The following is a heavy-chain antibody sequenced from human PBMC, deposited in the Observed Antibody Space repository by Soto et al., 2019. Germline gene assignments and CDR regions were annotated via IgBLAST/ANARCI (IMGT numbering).Heavy chain of an antibody. CDR1: GGSVSSGYNY. V-gene: IGHV4-30-4*01. Sequence: SETLSLTCTVSGGSVSSGYNYWSWIRQSPGKGLEWIGYISGSGSTGYNPSLKNRLTMSVDRSKNQFTLRLTSVTAADTAVYFCATESGSTYGYFDYWGHGTQVTVSS. D-gene: IGHD5-18*01. CDR2: ISGSGST. J-gene: IGHJ4*01. CDR3: ATESGSTYGYFDY.